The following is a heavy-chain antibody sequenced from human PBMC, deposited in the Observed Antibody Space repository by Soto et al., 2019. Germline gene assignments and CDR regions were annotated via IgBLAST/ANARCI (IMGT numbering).Heavy chain of an antibody. Sequence: QVQLVQSGAEVKKPGASVKVSCKASGYTFTSYGISWVRQAPGQGLEWMGWISAYNGNTNYAQKLQGRVTMTTDTSTSTAYMELRSLRSDYTAVYYCAREGEDFLGYYYYGMDVWGQGTTVTVSS. CDR1: GYTFTSYG. J-gene: IGHJ6*02. V-gene: IGHV1-18*04. D-gene: IGHD2-21*01. CDR2: ISAYNGNT. CDR3: AREGEDFLGYYYYGMDV.